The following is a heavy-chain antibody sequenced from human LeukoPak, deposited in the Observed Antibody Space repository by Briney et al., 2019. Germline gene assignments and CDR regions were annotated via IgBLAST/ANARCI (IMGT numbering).Heavy chain of an antibody. CDR1: GFTFSSYA. Sequence: GGSLRLSRAAPGFTFSSYAMHWVRQAPGKGLEWVAVISYDGSNKYYADSVKGRFTISRDNSKNTLYLQMNSLRAEDTAVYYCARDRNLELKDFDYWGQGTLVTVSS. J-gene: IGHJ4*02. CDR2: ISYDGSNK. V-gene: IGHV3-30-3*01. D-gene: IGHD1-7*01. CDR3: ARDRNLELKDFDY.